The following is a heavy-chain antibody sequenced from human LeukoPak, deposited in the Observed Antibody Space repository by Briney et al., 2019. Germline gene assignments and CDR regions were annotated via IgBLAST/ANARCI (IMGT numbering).Heavy chain of an antibody. CDR3: AKDRQQLVIHNAFDI. V-gene: IGHV3-30*18. D-gene: IGHD6-13*01. CDR1: GFTFNYYG. J-gene: IGHJ3*02. Sequence: GGSLRLSCAASGFTFNYYGVHWVRQAPGKGLEWVAVISYDGSHKYYTDSVKGRFTIYRDNSKNTMYLQMNSLRAEDTAVYYCAKDRQQLVIHNAFDIWGQGTMVTVSS. CDR2: ISYDGSHK.